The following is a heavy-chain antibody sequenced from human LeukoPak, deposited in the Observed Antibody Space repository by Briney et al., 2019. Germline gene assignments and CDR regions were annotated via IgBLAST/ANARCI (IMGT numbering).Heavy chain of an antibody. CDR1: GYTFTSYY. D-gene: IGHD2-2*01. V-gene: IGHV1-46*01. CDR3: ARETPYQLLSYYYYYGMDV. CDR2: INPSGGST. J-gene: IGHJ6*02. Sequence: ASVKVSCKASGYTFTSYYMHWVRQAPGQGLEWMRIINPSGGSTSYAQKFQGRVTMTTDTSTSTAYMELRSLRSDDTAVYYCARETPYQLLSYYYYYGMDVWGQGTTVTVSS.